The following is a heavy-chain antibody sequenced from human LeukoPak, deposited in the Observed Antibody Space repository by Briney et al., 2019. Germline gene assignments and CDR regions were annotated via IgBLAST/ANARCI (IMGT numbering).Heavy chain of an antibody. D-gene: IGHD4-23*01. CDR2: ISYDGSNK. V-gene: IGHV3-30*04. CDR3: ARDGRKDYGGNGYYYYYYMDV. Sequence: PGGSLRLSCAASGFTFSSYAMHWVRQAPGKGLEWVAVISYDGSNKYYADSVKGRFTISRDNSKNTLYLQMNSLRAEDTAVYYCARDGRKDYGGNGYYYYYYMDVWGKGTTVTVSS. CDR1: GFTFSSYA. J-gene: IGHJ6*03.